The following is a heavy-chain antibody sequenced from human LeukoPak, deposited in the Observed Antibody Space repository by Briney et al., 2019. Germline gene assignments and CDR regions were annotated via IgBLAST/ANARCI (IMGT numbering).Heavy chain of an antibody. CDR3: AKWGDYDVLTGYYVSDY. J-gene: IGHJ4*02. D-gene: IGHD3-9*01. Sequence: GASLRLSCAASGFTFSNYAMSWVRQAPGKGLEWVSAITSSGGNTYYADSVKGRFTISRDNSKNTVFLKMNSLRAEDTAVYYCAKWGDYDVLTGYYVSDYWGQGTLVTVSS. CDR2: ITSSGGNT. CDR1: GFTFSNYA. V-gene: IGHV3-23*01.